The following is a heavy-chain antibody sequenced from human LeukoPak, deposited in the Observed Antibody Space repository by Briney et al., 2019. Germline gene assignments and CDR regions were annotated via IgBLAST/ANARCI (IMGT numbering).Heavy chain of an antibody. V-gene: IGHV3-11*04. D-gene: IGHD4-11*01. J-gene: IGHJ4*02. CDR1: GFTFGDYY. CDR3: ATKIKYSYAYGY. CDR2: ISRSGSTT. Sequence: GGSLRLSCAASGFTFGDYYMSWIRQAPGKGLEWVSYISRSGSTTYYADSVKGRLTISRDNANNSLYLHLNSVTADDTAVYYCATKIKYSYAYGYWGQGAPVTVSS.